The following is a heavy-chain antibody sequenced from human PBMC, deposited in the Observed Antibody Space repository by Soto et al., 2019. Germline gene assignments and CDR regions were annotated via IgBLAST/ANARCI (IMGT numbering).Heavy chain of an antibody. Sequence: GASVKVSCKASGYSFTSYAIHWVRQAPGQRLEWMGWINPVNGNTKYSQKLQGRVTITRDTSASTAYMELSSLRSDDTAVYYCARDPGDYSGYWGQGTLVTVSS. CDR3: ARDPGDYSGY. J-gene: IGHJ4*02. CDR2: INPVNGNT. V-gene: IGHV1-3*01. CDR1: GYSFTSYA. D-gene: IGHD2-8*02.